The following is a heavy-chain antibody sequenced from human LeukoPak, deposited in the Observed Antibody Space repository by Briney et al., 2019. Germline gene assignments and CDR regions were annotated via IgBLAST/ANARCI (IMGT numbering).Heavy chain of an antibody. CDR3: ASTLFYGDYSFYYYYGMDV. J-gene: IGHJ6*02. Sequence: GASVKVSCKASGGTFSSYAISWVRLAPGQGLEWMGGIIPIFGTANYAQKFQGRVTITADESTSTAYMELSSLRSEDTAVYYCASTLFYGDYSFYYYYGMDVWGQGTTVTVSS. CDR2: IIPIFGTA. D-gene: IGHD4-17*01. V-gene: IGHV1-69*13. CDR1: GGTFSSYA.